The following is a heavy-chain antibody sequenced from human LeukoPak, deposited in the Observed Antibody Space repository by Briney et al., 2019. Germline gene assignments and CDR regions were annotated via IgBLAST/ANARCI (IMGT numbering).Heavy chain of an antibody. CDR1: GGSISSYY. CDR2: IYTSGST. D-gene: IGHD3-9*01. J-gene: IGHJ5*02. Sequence: SETLSLTCTVSGGSISSYYWSWIRQPPGKGLEWIGYIYTSGSTNYNPSLESRVTISVDTSKNQFSLKLSSVAAADTAVYYCARQGYDILTGYPNWFDPWGQGTLVTVSS. V-gene: IGHV4-4*09. CDR3: ARQGYDILTGYPNWFDP.